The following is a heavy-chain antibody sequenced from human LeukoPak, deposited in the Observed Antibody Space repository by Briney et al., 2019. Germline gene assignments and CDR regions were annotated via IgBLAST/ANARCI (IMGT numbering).Heavy chain of an antibody. Sequence: ASVKVPCKPSGYTFTGDYMHWVRQSPGQRVGWMGWINPNSGGTNYAQKFQGRVTMTRDTSISTAYMELSRLRSDDTAVYYCARVRTTVTNYYYYGMDVWGQATTVTVAS. J-gene: IGHJ6*02. D-gene: IGHD4-17*01. CDR2: INPNSGGT. CDR3: ARVRTTVTNYYYYGMDV. V-gene: IGHV1-2*02. CDR1: GYTFTGDY.